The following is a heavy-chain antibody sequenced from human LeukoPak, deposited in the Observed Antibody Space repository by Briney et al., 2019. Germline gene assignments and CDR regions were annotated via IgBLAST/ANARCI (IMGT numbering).Heavy chain of an antibody. CDR3: ASPIIAAAGTGYFQH. Sequence: GASVKVSCKASGGTFGSYDISWVRQAPGQGLEWMGGINPIFGTANYAQKFQGRVTITTDESTTTAYMELSSLRSEDTAVYYCASPIIAAAGTGYFQHWGQGTLVTVSS. V-gene: IGHV1-69*05. CDR2: INPIFGTA. J-gene: IGHJ1*01. CDR1: GGTFGSYD. D-gene: IGHD6-13*01.